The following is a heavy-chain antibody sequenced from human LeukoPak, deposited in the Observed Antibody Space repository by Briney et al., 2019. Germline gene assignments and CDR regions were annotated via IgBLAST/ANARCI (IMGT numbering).Heavy chain of an antibody. V-gene: IGHV3-66*01. J-gene: IGHJ4*02. D-gene: IGHD6-13*01. CDR2: IYSGGNT. CDR3: ASALAAASHTSFDH. Sequence: GGSLRLSCAASGFTVSDNYMSWVRQAPGKGLEWVSIIYSGGNTYYADSVKGRFTISRDNSQNTVYLQMSSMRAEDTAVYYCASALAAASHTSFDHWGQGTLVTVSS. CDR1: GFTVSDNY.